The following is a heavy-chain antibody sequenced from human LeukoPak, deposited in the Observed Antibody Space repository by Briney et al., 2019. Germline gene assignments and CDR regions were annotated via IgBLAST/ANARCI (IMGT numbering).Heavy chain of an antibody. J-gene: IGHJ4*02. CDR2: IYYSGST. CDR1: GGSIGSSSYY. Sequence: PSETLSLTCTVSGGSIGSSSYYWGWIRQPPGKGLEWIGSIYYSGSTYYNPSLKSRVTISVDTSKNQFSLKLSSVTAADTAVYYCARDGPTTVTTRGNFDYWGQGTLVTVSS. CDR3: ARDGPTTVTTRGNFDY. V-gene: IGHV4-39*07. D-gene: IGHD4-17*01.